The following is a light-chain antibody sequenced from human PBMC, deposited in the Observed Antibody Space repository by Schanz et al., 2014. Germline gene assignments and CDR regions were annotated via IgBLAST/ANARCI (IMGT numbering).Light chain of an antibody. CDR1: SSDVGGHNF. Sequence: QSALTQPASVSGSPGQSITISCTGTSSDVGGHNFVSWYQHHPGKAPKLILYAVTNRPSEISHRFSGSKSGNTASLTISGLQAEDEADYYCSSYSSINSQVFGTGTKLTVL. CDR3: SSYSSINSQV. J-gene: IGLJ1*01. V-gene: IGLV2-14*03. CDR2: AVT.